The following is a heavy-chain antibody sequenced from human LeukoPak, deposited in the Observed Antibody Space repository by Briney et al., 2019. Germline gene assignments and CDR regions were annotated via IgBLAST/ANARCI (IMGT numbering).Heavy chain of an antibody. V-gene: IGHV1-46*01. J-gene: IGHJ3*02. CDR3: ARVGGGDIVVVVAATHDAFDI. CDR2: ISPSGGST. D-gene: IGHD2-15*01. CDR1: GYTFTSNY. Sequence: ASVKVSCKAFGYTFTSNYMHWVRQAPGQGPEWMGVISPSGGSTTYAQKFQGRVTLTRDMSTSTDYLELSSLRSEDTAVYYCARVGGGDIVVVVAATHDAFDIWGQGTMVTVSS.